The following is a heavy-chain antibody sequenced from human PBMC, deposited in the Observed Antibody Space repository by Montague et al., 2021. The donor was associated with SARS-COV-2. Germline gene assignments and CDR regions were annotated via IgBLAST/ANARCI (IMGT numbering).Heavy chain of an antibody. J-gene: IGHJ4*02. Sequence: SETLSLTCEVSGASISSNNWWIWVRQSPGKGLEWIGETYHSGSTNYNPSLRSRVTISVGKSKNQFSLKLSFVTAADTAVYYCARAQNTCFIANCVNYFEVWGLGALVTVSS. CDR1: GASISSNNW. D-gene: IGHD1-1*01. CDR3: ARAQNTCFIANCVNYFEV. CDR2: TYHSGST. V-gene: IGHV4-4*02.